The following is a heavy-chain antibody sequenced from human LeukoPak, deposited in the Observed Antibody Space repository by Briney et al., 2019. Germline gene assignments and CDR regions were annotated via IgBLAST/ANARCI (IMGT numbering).Heavy chain of an antibody. Sequence: ASVKVSCKASGYAFSRFSFTWLRQAPGHGLAWLGWISPHTGNTSYSEKFQGRVTMIRDPSTNTAYMELRSLKSDDTAVYYCANPSSSWHDAFDMWGQGTMVIVSS. CDR3: ANPSSSWHDAFDM. CDR2: ISPHTGNT. V-gene: IGHV1-18*01. CDR1: GYAFSRFS. D-gene: IGHD6-19*01. J-gene: IGHJ3*02.